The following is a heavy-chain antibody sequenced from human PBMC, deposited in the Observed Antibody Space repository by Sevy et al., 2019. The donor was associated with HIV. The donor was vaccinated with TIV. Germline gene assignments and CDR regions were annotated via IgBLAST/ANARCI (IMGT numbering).Heavy chain of an antibody. CDR3: ARDQDYYDSSGYYPSDAFDI. V-gene: IGHV3-66*01. CDR1: GFTVSSNY. Sequence: GGSLRLSCAASGFTVSSNYMNWVHQAPGKGLEWVSVIYSGGSTYYADSVKGRFTISRDNSKNTLYLQMNSLRAEDTAVYYCARDQDYYDSSGYYPSDAFDIWGQGTMVTVSS. D-gene: IGHD3-22*01. J-gene: IGHJ3*02. CDR2: IYSGGST.